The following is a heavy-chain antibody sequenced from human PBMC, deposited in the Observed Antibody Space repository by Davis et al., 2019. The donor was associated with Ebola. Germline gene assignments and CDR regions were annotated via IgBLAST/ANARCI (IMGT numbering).Heavy chain of an antibody. CDR2: ISSSSSTI. J-gene: IGHJ4*02. CDR3: ATPMISSGWYYFDY. V-gene: IGHV3-48*02. Sequence: PGGSLTLSCPPSGFTFSSYEMNWVRQAPGKWLEWVSYISSSSSTIYYADSVKGPFTLSRHNAKNSLYLQMNSLRDEDTAVYYCATPMISSGWYYFDYWDQGTLVTVSS. CDR1: GFTFSSYE. D-gene: IGHD6-19*01.